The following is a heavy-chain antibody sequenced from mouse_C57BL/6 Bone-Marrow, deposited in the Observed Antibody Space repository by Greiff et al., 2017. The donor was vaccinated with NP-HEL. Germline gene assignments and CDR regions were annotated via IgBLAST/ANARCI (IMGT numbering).Heavy chain of an antibody. J-gene: IGHJ2*01. CDR3: ARKGPDYFDY. CDR1: GYTFTSYW. CDR2: IDPSDSYT. D-gene: IGHD3-3*01. V-gene: IGHV1-59*01. Sequence: VQLQQSGAELVRPGTSVKLSCKASGYTFTSYWMHWVKQRPGQGLEWIGVIDPSDSYTNYNQKFKGKATLTVDTSSSTAYMQLSSLTSEDSAVYYCARKGPDYFDYWGQGTTLTVSS.